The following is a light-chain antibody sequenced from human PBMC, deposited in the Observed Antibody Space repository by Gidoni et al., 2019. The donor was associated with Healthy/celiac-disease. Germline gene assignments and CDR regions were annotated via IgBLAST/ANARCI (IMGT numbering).Light chain of an antibody. CDR1: QSVSSIY. Sequence: ERVLTQSPGTLSLSLGERATLYCRASQSVSSIYLAWYQQKPGQAPRLRIYGASSRATGIPDRFSGSGSGTDFTLTISRLEPEDFAVYYCQQYGSSPYTFGQGTKLEIK. CDR3: QQYGSSPYT. V-gene: IGKV3-20*01. CDR2: GAS. J-gene: IGKJ2*01.